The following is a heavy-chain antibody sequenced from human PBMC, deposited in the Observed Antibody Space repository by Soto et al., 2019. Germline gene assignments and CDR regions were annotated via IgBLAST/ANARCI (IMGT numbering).Heavy chain of an antibody. CDR3: ERTRGDGYNYGWFDP. CDR2: IIPIFGTA. V-gene: IGHV1-69*13. CDR1: GGTFSSYA. D-gene: IGHD5-12*01. Sequence: TVKVSCKASGGTFSSYAISWVRQAPGQGLEWMGGIIPIFGTANYAQKFQGRVTITADESTSTAYMELSSLRSEDTAVYYCERTRGDGYNYGWFDPWGQGTLVTVSS. J-gene: IGHJ5*02.